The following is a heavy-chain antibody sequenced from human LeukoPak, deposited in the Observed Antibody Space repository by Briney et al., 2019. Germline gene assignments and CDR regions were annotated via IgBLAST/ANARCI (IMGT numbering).Heavy chain of an antibody. Sequence: ASVKVSCKASGYTFTGYFMHWVRQAPGQGLEWMGWINCNSGDTKYTQKFQGRVTMTRDTAISTAYMEVSRLESDDTALYYCARGWKWLHSYGVDVWGQGTTVSVSS. CDR3: ARGWKWLHSYGVDV. CDR1: GYTFTGYF. D-gene: IGHD5-24*01. CDR2: INCNSGDT. V-gene: IGHV1-2*02. J-gene: IGHJ6*02.